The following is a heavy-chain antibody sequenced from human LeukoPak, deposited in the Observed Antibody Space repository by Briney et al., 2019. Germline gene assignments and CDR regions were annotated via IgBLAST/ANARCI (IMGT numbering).Heavy chain of an antibody. CDR2: IWYDGSNK. V-gene: IGHV3-33*01. CDR1: GFTFSSYG. Sequence: GGSLRLSCAASGFTFSSYGMHWVRQAPGKGLEWVAVIWYDGSNKYYADSVKGRFTISRDNSKNTLYLQMNSLRAEDTAVYYCAREGAAGPTTLWGYYYYGMDVWGQGTTVTVSS. J-gene: IGHJ6*02. CDR3: AREGAAGPTTLWGYYYYGMDV. D-gene: IGHD3-10*01.